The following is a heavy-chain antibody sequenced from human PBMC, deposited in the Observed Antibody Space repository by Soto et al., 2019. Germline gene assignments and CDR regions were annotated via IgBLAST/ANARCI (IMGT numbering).Heavy chain of an antibody. CDR3: ASGYDYYDSSGYYFLGYYYYGMDV. D-gene: IGHD3-22*01. CDR2: INSDGSST. CDR1: GFTFSSYW. J-gene: IGHJ6*02. V-gene: IGHV3-74*01. Sequence: PGGSLRLSCAASGFTFSSYWMHWVRQAPGKGLVWVSRINSDGSSTSYADSVKGRFTISRDNAKNTLYLQMNSLRAEDTAVYYCASGYDYYDSSGYYFLGYYYYGMDVWGQGTTVTVSS.